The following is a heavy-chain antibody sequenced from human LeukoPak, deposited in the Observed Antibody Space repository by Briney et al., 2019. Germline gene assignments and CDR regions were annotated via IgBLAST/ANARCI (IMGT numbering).Heavy chain of an antibody. D-gene: IGHD1-14*01. Sequence: PGGSLRLSCAASGFTFSDYYMSWIRQAPGKGLEWVSYISSSGSTIYYADSVKGRFTNSRDNAKNSLYLQMNSLRAEDTAVYYCARFAARPEYYFDYWGQGTLVTVSS. CDR1: GFTFSDYY. CDR2: ISSSGSTI. J-gene: IGHJ4*02. CDR3: ARFAARPEYYFDY. V-gene: IGHV3-11*01.